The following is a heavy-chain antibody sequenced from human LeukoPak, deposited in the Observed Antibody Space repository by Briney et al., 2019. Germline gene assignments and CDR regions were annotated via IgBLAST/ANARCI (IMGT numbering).Heavy chain of an antibody. J-gene: IGHJ5*02. CDR1: GYTFIDYY. CDR3: ARALNGGNSGRWFDP. D-gene: IGHD4-23*01. V-gene: IGHV1-69*04. Sequence: ASVKVSCKTSGYTFIDYYIHWVRQAPGRGLEWMGRIIPILGIANYAQKFQGRVTITADKSTSTAYMELSSLRSEDTAVYYCARALNGGNSGRWFDPWGQGTLVTVSS. CDR2: IIPILGIA.